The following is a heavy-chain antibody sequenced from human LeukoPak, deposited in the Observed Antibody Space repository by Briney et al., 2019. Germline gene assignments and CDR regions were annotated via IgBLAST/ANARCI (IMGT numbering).Heavy chain of an antibody. CDR1: GFTFSSYA. V-gene: IGHV3-30*04. D-gene: IGHD2-2*01. Sequence: PGRSLTLSCSASGFTFSSYAMQWVRQAPGKGQEWVAVISCDGSNKYYADSVKGRFTIFRDNSKNTLYLQMNSRRAEDTAVYYCASTEPRYCTGTSCYYDYWGQGTLVTVSS. J-gene: IGHJ4*02. CDR2: ISCDGSNK. CDR3: ASTEPRYCTGTSCYYDY.